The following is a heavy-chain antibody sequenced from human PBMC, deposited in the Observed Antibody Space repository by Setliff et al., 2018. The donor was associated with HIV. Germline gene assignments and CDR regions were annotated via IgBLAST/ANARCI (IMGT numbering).Heavy chain of an antibody. CDR1: GGSVSSTSNY. CDR2: IYYSGST. J-gene: IGHJ3*02. D-gene: IGHD5-18*01. CDR3: ARGVTHPPPFGAFDI. V-gene: IGHV4-39*07. Sequence: SETLSLTCSVSGGSVSSTSNYWGWIRQPPGKGLEWIGSIYYSGSTKYNPSLKSRLTISVDTSKNQFSLKLRSVTAADTAFYYCARGVTHPPPFGAFDIWGLGTLVT.